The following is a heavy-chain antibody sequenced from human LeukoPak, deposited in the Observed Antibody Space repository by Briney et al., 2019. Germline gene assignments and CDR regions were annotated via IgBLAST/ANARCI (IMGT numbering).Heavy chain of an antibody. CDR2: IRQDGGEM. V-gene: IGHV3-7*05. Sequence: AGGSLRLSCVSSGFTFSDYWMTWVRQAPGKRLEWVANIRQDGGEMYYVDSVKGRFTISRDNAKSSLFLQMNSLRADDTGVYYCARGSTYTSAWGQGTLVTVSS. J-gene: IGHJ5*02. D-gene: IGHD2-2*01. CDR1: GFTFSDYW. CDR3: ARGSTYTSA.